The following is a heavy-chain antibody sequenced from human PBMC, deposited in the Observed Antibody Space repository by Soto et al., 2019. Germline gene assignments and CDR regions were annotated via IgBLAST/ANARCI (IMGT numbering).Heavy chain of an antibody. CDR1: GFTFSSYA. J-gene: IGHJ5*02. CDR2: ISGSSSTI. V-gene: IGHV3-48*02. CDR3: ARDREWEPPPSPFWFDP. D-gene: IGHD1-26*01. Sequence: PGGSLRLSCAASGFTFSSYAMSWVRQAPGKGLEWVSAISGSSSTIYYADSVKGRFTISRDNAKNSLYLQMNSLRDEDTAVYYCARDREWEPPPSPFWFDPWGQGTLVTVSS.